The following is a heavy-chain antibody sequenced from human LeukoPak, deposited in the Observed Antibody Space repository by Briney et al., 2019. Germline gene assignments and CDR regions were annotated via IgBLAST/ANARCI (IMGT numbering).Heavy chain of an antibody. V-gene: IGHV4-59*08. Sequence: PSETLSLTCTVSGGSISSYYWSWIRQPPGKGLEWIGYIYYSGSTNYNPSLKSRVTISVDTSKNQFSLKLSSVTAADTAVYYCARARITMVRGVIIPDAFDIWGQGTMVTVSS. CDR1: GGSISSYY. D-gene: IGHD3-10*01. J-gene: IGHJ3*02. CDR2: IYYSGST. CDR3: ARARITMVRGVIIPDAFDI.